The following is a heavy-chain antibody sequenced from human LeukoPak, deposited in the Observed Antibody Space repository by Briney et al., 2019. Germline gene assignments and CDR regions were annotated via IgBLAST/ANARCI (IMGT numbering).Heavy chain of an antibody. CDR1: GYTFTSYG. D-gene: IGHD2-21*02. Sequence: ASVKVSCKASGYTFTSYGISWVRQAPGQGLEWMGWISAYNGNTNYAQKLQGRVTMTTDTSTSTAYMELRSLRSDDTAVYYCARDPPCGGDCYYYYYYMDVWGKGTTVTVSS. V-gene: IGHV1-18*01. CDR2: ISAYNGNT. CDR3: ARDPPCGGDCYYYYYYMDV. J-gene: IGHJ6*03.